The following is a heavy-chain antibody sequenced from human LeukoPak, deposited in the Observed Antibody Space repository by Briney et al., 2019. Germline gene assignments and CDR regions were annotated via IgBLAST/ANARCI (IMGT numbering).Heavy chain of an antibody. Sequence: SETLSLTCTVSGGSISSYYWSWIRQPPGKGLEWIGYIYTSGSTNYNPSLKSRVTISVDTSKNQFSLKLSSVTAADTAVYYCARQESMYSSSWYGDAFDIWGQGTMVTVSS. D-gene: IGHD6-13*01. J-gene: IGHJ3*02. CDR3: ARQESMYSSSWYGDAFDI. V-gene: IGHV4-4*09. CDR1: GGSISSYY. CDR2: IYTSGST.